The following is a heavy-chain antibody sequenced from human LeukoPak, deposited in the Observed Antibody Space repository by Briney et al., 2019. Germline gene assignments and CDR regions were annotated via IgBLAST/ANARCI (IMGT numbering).Heavy chain of an antibody. CDR2: IYTTGST. Sequence: SQTLSLTCTVSGGSITIGTYYWTWIRQPAGKGLEWIGRIYTTGSTNYNPSLKSRVTISVDTSKNQFSLRLSSVTAADTAVYYCARSLIVEYPQSDAFDIWGQGTMVTVSS. V-gene: IGHV4-61*02. D-gene: IGHD3-22*01. CDR1: GGSITIGTYY. CDR3: ARSLIVEYPQSDAFDI. J-gene: IGHJ3*02.